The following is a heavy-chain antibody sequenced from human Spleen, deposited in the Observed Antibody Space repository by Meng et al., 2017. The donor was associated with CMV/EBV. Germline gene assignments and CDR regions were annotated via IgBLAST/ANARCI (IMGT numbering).Heavy chain of an antibody. V-gene: IGHV3-73*01. CDR2: IRSKANSYAT. Sequence: FRGFAMHWARHASGKGLECIGRIRSKANSYATAYGASVKGRFTISRDDSENTAYLQMKSLKTEDTAVYYCTRAYDFWSGDYTGGVDYWGQGILVTVSS. D-gene: IGHD3-3*01. CDR3: TRAYDFWSGDYTGGVDY. J-gene: IGHJ4*02. CDR1: FRGFA.